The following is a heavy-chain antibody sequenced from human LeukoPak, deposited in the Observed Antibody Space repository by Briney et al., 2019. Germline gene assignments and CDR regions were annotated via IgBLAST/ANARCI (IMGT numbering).Heavy chain of an antibody. CDR2: ISSSGGSI. CDR1: GFTFSSYE. V-gene: IGHV3-48*03. CDR3: ARGNPSYYFDD. D-gene: IGHD1-14*01. J-gene: IGHJ4*02. Sequence: GGSLRLSCAASGFTFSSYEMNWVRQAPGKGLEWVSYISSSGGSIYYADSVKGRFTICRDNAKNSLSMQMNSLRAEDTAVYFCARGNPSYYFDDWGQGTLVIVS.